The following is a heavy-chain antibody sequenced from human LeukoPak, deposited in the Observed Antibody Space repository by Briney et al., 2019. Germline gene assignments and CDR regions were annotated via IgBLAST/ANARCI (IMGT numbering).Heavy chain of an antibody. D-gene: IGHD6-25*01. J-gene: IGHJ6*03. CDR2: ISYDGSNK. Sequence: GGSLRLSCAASGFTFSSYAMHWVRQAPGKGLEWVAVISYDGSNKYYAYSVKGRFTISRDNSKNTLYLQMNSLRAEDTAVYYCARSGRALYYYYMDVWGKGTTVTVSS. CDR3: ARSGRALYYYYMDV. V-gene: IGHV3-30*04. CDR1: GFTFSSYA.